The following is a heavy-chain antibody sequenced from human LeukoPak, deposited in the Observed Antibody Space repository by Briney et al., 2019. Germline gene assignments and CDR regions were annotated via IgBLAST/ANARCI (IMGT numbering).Heavy chain of an antibody. Sequence: PGGSLRLSCAASGFTFSSYAMHWVRQAPGKGLEYVSAISSNGGSTYYANSVKGRFTISRDNSKNTLYLQMGNLRAEDMAVYYCARPKNSGYDSGLLDYWGQGTLVTVSS. CDR2: ISSNGGST. CDR1: GFTFSSYA. V-gene: IGHV3-64*01. J-gene: IGHJ4*02. CDR3: ARPKNSGYDSGLLDY. D-gene: IGHD5-12*01.